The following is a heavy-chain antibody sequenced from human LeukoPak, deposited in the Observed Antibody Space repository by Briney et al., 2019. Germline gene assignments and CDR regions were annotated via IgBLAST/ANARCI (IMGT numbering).Heavy chain of an antibody. V-gene: IGHV3-21*01. Sequence: GGSLRLSCAASGFTFSSYSMNWVRQAPGKGLEWVSSIKGRFTISRDNAKNSLYLQMNSLRAEDTAVYYCARDPNYYGSGSYGMDVWGQGTTVTVSS. D-gene: IGHD3-10*01. CDR3: ARDPNYYGSGSYGMDV. CDR1: GFTFSSYS. CDR2: I. J-gene: IGHJ6*02.